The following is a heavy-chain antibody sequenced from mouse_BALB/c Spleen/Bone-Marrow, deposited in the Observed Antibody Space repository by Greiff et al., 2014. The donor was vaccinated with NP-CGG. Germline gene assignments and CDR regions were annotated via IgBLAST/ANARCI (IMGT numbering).Heavy chain of an antibody. Sequence: VNVVESGPELVRPGVSVKISCKGSGYTFTDYAMHWVKQSHAKSLEWIGVISTYSGNTNYNQKLKGKATMTVDKSSSTAYMELARLTSEDSAIYYCARGSYYDPAWFAYWGQGTLITVSA. J-gene: IGHJ3*01. CDR3: ARGSYYDPAWFAY. V-gene: IGHV1-67*01. CDR1: GYTFTDYA. D-gene: IGHD2-4*01. CDR2: ISTYSGNT.